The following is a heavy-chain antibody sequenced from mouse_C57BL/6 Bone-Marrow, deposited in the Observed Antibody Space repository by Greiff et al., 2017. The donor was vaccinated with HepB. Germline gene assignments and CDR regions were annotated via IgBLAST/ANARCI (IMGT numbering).Heavy chain of an antibody. Sequence: EVQLQQSGPVLVKPGASVKMSRKASGYTFTDYYMNWVKQSHGKSLEWIGVINPYNGGTSYNQKFKGKATLTVDKSSSTAYMELNSLTSEDSAVYYCASLYGNYEVDYWGQGTTLTVSS. CDR3: ASLYGNYEVDY. CDR2: INPYNGGT. J-gene: IGHJ2*01. V-gene: IGHV1-19*01. CDR1: GYTFTDYY. D-gene: IGHD2-1*01.